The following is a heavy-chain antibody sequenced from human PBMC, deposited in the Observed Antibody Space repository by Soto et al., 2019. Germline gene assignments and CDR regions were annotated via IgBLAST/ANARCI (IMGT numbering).Heavy chain of an antibody. Sequence: SVKVSCKASGGTFSSYTISWVRQAPGQGLEWMGRIIPILGIANYAQKFQGRVTITADKSTSTAYMELSSLRSEDTAVYYCAREGRVEVVAATPFAFDIWGQGTMVTVS. D-gene: IGHD2-15*01. V-gene: IGHV1-69*04. J-gene: IGHJ3*02. CDR2: IIPILGIA. CDR3: AREGRVEVVAATPFAFDI. CDR1: GGTFSSYT.